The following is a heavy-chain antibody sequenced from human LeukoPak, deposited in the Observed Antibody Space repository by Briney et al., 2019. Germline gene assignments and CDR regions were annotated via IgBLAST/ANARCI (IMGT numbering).Heavy chain of an antibody. CDR1: GGSISSYY. CDR3: ARGGSVAASGGGWFDP. J-gene: IGHJ5*02. CDR2: IYTSGST. Sequence: SETLSLTCTVSGGSISSYYWSWIRQPAGKGLEWIGRIYTSGSTNYNPSLKSRVTMSVDTSKNQFSLKLSSVTAADTAVYYCARGGSVAASGGGWFDPWGQGTLVTVSS. D-gene: IGHD3-10*01. V-gene: IGHV4-4*07.